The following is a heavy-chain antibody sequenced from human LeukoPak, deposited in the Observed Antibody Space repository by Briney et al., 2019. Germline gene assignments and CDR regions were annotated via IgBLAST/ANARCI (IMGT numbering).Heavy chain of an antibody. CDR3: ARGLRPIFGVVQNDAFDI. J-gene: IGHJ3*02. V-gene: IGHV1-8*01. Sequence: ASVKVSCKASGYTSTSYDINWVRQATGQGLEWMGWMNPNSGNTGYAQKFQGRVTMTRNTSISTAYMELSSLRSEDTAVYYCARGLRPIFGVVQNDAFDIWGQGTMVTVSS. CDR1: GYTSTSYD. CDR2: MNPNSGNT. D-gene: IGHD3-3*01.